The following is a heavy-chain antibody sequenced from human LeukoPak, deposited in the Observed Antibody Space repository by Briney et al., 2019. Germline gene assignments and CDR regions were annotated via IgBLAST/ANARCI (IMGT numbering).Heavy chain of an antibody. CDR1: GGSISSYY. CDR3: ARETRLHSGSYSNDAFDI. CDR2: MYYSGST. Sequence: PSETLSLTCTVSGGSISSYYWSWIRQPPGKGLEWIGYMYYSGSTDYNPSLKSRVTISLDPSKNHFSLRLSSVTAADTAVYYCARETRLHSGSYSNDAFDIWGQGTMVTVSS. V-gene: IGHV4-59*01. D-gene: IGHD1-26*01. J-gene: IGHJ3*02.